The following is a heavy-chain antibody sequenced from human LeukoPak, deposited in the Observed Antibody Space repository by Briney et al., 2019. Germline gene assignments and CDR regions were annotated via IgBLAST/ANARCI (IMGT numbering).Heavy chain of an antibody. CDR2: IYYSGST. CDR1: GGSISSGDYY. D-gene: IGHD3-10*01. V-gene: IGHV4-30-4*01. J-gene: IGHJ5*02. Sequence: PSQTLSLTCTVSGGSISSGDYYWSWIRQPPGKGLEWIGYIYYSGSTYYNPSLKSRVTISVDTSKNQFSLKLSSVTAADTAVYYCAREPTMVRGISWFDPWGQGTLVTVSP. CDR3: AREPTMVRGISWFDP.